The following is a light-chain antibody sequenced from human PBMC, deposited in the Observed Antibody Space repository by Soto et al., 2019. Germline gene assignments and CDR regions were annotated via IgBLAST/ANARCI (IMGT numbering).Light chain of an antibody. J-gene: IGKJ2*01. CDR1: QSVSSNY. CDR2: GAS. CDR3: QHYGRSAYT. V-gene: IGKV3-20*01. Sequence: EIVLTQSPGTLSLSPGERATLSCRASQSVSSNYLAWYQQKPGQGPRLLIYGASSRATGIPDRFSGSGSGTDFTLTISRLEPEDFAVYYCQHYGRSAYTFGQGTTLEIK.